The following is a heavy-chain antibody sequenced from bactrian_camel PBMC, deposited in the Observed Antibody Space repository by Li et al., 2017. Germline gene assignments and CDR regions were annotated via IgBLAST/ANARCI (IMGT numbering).Heavy chain of an antibody. V-gene: IGHV3S1*01. Sequence: HVQLVESGGGSVQAGGSLMLSCAGSGYTFTGYCMGWFRQAPGKEREGVGCISRGGETTAYADSVKGRFTISQDNAKNTLYLQMNSLKPEDTAMYYCAHRITRLCPEVEGVIRKGAYAFWGQGTQVT. CDR2: ISRGGETT. J-gene: IGHJ4*01. CDR1: GYTFTGYC. CDR3: AHRITRLCPEVEGVIRKGAYAF. D-gene: IGHD1*01.